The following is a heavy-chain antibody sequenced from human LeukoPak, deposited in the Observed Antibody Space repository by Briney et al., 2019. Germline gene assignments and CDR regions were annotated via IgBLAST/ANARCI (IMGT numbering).Heavy chain of an antibody. CDR3: ASAGYASWFDP. J-gene: IGHJ5*02. CDR2: INGSSDTI. Sequence: TGGSLRLSCAASGFIFSDYSMNWVRQAPGKGLEWVSYINGSSDTIDYADSVKGRFTISRHNSKNTLYLQMNSLRAEDTAVYYCASAGYASWFDPWGQGTLVTVSS. D-gene: IGHD3-16*01. CDR1: GFIFSDYS. V-gene: IGHV3-48*01.